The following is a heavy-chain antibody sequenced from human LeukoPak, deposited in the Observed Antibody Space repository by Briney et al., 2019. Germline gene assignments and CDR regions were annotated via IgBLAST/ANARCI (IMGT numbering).Heavy chain of an antibody. D-gene: IGHD3-10*01. CDR3: AKGSDYYGSVTSKKTD. V-gene: IGHV3-23*01. J-gene: IGHJ4*02. CDR2: ISGGSGNI. CDR1: GFTVSSNY. Sequence: GGSLRLSCAASGFTVSSNYMSWVRQAPGKGLEWVSLISGGSGNIYYVDSVKGRFTISRDNSKNTLYVQMTSLRAEDTAIYYCAKGSDYYGSVTSKKTDWGQGTLVTVSS.